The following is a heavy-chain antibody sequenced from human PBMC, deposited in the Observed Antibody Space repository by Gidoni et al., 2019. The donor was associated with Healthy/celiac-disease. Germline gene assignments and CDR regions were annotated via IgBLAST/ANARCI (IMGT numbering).Heavy chain of an antibody. CDR2: ISSNGGST. V-gene: IGHV3-64D*06. CDR3: VTSGVIQLWGEAFDY. D-gene: IGHD5-18*01. CDR1: GFPFSSYA. Sequence: EVQLVESGGGLVQPGGSLRLSCSASGFPFSSYAMHWVRQAPGKGLEYVSAISSNGGSTYYADSVKGRFTISRDNSKNTLYLQMSSLRAEDTAVYYCVTSGVIQLWGEAFDYWGQGTLVTVSS. J-gene: IGHJ4*02.